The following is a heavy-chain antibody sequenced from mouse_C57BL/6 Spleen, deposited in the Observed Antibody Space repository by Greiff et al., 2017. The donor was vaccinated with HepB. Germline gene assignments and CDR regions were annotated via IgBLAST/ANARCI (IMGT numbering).Heavy chain of an antibody. CDR1: GYTFTDYN. Sequence: VQLKESGPELVKPGASVKIPCKASGYTFTDYNMDWVKQSHGKSLEWIGDINPNNGGTIYNQKFKGKATLTVDKSSSTAYMELRSLTSEDTAVYYCARGGIYYGNYGYYFDYWGQGTTLTVSS. CDR3: ARGGIYYGNYGYYFDY. D-gene: IGHD2-1*01. CDR2: INPNNGGT. V-gene: IGHV1-18*01. J-gene: IGHJ2*01.